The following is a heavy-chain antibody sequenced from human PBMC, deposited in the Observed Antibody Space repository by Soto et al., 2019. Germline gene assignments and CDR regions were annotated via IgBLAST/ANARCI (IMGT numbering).Heavy chain of an antibody. V-gene: IGHV3-72*01. Sequence: GGSLRLSCEASGFTFSDHYMDWVRQTPGKGQEWVVRIRNRAKSYTTEYAASVQGRFSISRDDSTNSVALQMTSLKTEDTAVYHFARGTPTADYYYYMDVWGKGTTVTVSS. CDR1: GFTFSDHY. J-gene: IGHJ6*03. CDR2: IRNRAKSYTT. CDR3: ARGTPTADYYYYMDV.